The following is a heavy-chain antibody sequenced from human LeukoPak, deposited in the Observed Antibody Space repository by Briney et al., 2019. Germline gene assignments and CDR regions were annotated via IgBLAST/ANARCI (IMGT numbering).Heavy chain of an antibody. CDR1: GGTFSSYA. CDR3: ASYGSGSYFDY. D-gene: IGHD3-10*01. J-gene: IGHJ4*02. CDR2: IIPIFGAA. Sequence: SVKVSCKASGGTFSSYAISWVRQAPGQGLEWMGRIIPIFGAANYAQKFQGRVTITTDESTSTAYMELSSLRSEDTAVYYCASYGSGSYFDYWGQGTLVTVSS. V-gene: IGHV1-69*05.